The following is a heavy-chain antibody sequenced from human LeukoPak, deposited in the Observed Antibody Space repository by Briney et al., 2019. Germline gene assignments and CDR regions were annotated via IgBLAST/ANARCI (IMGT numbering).Heavy chain of an antibody. J-gene: IGHJ4*02. CDR1: GFTFSSYA. CDR3: ARVKSLNYDYVWGPYFDY. CDR2: ISYDGSNK. V-gene: IGHV3-30*04. Sequence: GGSLRLSCAASGFTFSSYAMHWVRQAPGKGLEWVAVISYDGSNKYYADSVKGRFTISRDNSKNTLYLQMNSLRAEDTAVYYCARVKSLNYDYVWGPYFDYWGQGTLVTVSS. D-gene: IGHD3-16*01.